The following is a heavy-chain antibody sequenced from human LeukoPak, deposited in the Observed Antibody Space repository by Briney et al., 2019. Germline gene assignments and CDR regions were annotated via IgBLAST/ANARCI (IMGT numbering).Heavy chain of an antibody. J-gene: IGHJ6*03. D-gene: IGHD6-6*01. CDR3: VKVRAARPTTYYYMDV. CDR1: GFTFSSYG. Sequence: GGSLRLSCAASGFTFSSYGMHWVRQAPGKELEWVAFIRYDGTNKFYADSVKGRFTISRDNSKNTLYLQMNSLRGDDTAVYYCVKVRAARPTTYYYMDVWGKGTTVTVSS. CDR2: IRYDGTNK. V-gene: IGHV3-30*02.